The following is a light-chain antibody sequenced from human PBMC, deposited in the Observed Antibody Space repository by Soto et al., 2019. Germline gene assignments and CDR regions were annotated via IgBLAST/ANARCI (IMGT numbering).Light chain of an antibody. V-gene: IGLV1-51*01. CDR1: TSNIGHNY. CDR3: ATWDTNLSAV. J-gene: IGLJ3*02. Sequence: QSALTQPPSVSAAPGQTVTISCSGGTSNIGHNYVSWYQQLPGTAPTLLTYGNDKRPSGIPDRFSGSKSGTSATLAITGLQTGDEADYYCATWDTNLSAVFGGGTKLTVL. CDR2: GND.